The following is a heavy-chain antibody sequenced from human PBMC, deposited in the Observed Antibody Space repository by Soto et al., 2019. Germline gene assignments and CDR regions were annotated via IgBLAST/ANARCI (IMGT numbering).Heavy chain of an antibody. CDR1: GFTFSSYG. J-gene: IGHJ5*02. Sequence: PGGSLRLSCAASGFTFSSYGTRWVRPAPGPGLEWVAVISYDGSNKYYAAPVKGRFTISRDNSKNTLYLQMNSVRAEDTAVYYCAKAGAVVVPAEYNWFGPWGRGTLVTVAS. CDR3: AKAGAVVVPAEYNWFGP. D-gene: IGHD2-2*01. V-gene: IGHV3-30*18. CDR2: ISYDGSNK.